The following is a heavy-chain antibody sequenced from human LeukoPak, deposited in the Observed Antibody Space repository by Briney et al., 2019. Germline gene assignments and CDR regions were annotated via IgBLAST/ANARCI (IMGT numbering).Heavy chain of an antibody. CDR3: ARGGAPQFDSYMDV. CDR1: GGSIGPYQ. J-gene: IGHJ6*03. V-gene: IGHV4-4*07. CDR2: MYISGIS. Sequence: PSETLSLTCTVSGGSIGPYQWNWIRQPAGKGLEWIGRMYISGISDYNPSLKSRVTMSLDTSKNQFSLNLRSVTAADTAVYYCARGGAPQFDSYMDVWGKGTTVTVSS. D-gene: IGHD1-14*01.